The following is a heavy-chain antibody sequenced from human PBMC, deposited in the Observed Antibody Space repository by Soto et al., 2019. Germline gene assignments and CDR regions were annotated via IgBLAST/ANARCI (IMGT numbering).Heavy chain of an antibody. J-gene: IGHJ4*02. V-gene: IGHV4-61*01. Sequence: QVQLQESGPGLVKXSETLSLTCTVSGGSVSSGXYYWSWIRQPPGKGLEWIGYIYYSGSTNYNPSLKSRVTISVDTSKNQFSLKPSSVTAADTAXYXXXXXXXXXXXXXYFDYWGQGTLVTVSS. CDR1: GGSVSSGXYY. CDR2: IYYSGST. CDR3: XXXXXXXXXXXYFDY.